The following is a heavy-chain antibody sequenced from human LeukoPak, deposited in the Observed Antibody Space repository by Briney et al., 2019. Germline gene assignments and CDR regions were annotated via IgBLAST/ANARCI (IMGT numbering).Heavy chain of an antibody. CDR2: IKQDGSEK. Sequence: GGSLRLSCAASGFTFSSYWMSWARQAPGKGLEWVANIKQDGSEKYYVDSVKGRFTISRDNAKNSLYLQMNSLRAEDTAVYYCAREGWDDSSGYLDYWGQGTLVTVSS. CDR1: GFTFSSYW. J-gene: IGHJ4*02. D-gene: IGHD3-22*01. CDR3: AREGWDDSSGYLDY. V-gene: IGHV3-7*01.